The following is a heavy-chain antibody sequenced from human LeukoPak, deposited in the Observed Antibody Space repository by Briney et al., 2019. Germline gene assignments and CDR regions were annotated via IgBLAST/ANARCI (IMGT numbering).Heavy chain of an antibody. CDR2: ISWDGGST. V-gene: IGHV3-43*01. J-gene: IGHJ4*02. D-gene: IGHD3-10*01. CDR3: AKDKYRLSYVCYFDY. Sequence: GGSLRLSCAASGFTFDDYTMHWVRQAPGKGLEWVSLISWDGGSTYYADSVKGRFTISTYNSKISLYLQMNSLRTEDTALYHCAKDKYRLSYVCYFDYCGQGNLVSVSS. CDR1: GFTFDDYT.